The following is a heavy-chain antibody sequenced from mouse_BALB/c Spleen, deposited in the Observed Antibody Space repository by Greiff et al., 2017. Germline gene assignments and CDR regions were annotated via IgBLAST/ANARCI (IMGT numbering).Heavy chain of an antibody. CDR1: GYTFTSYY. CDR3: TRSYYGSSPRFAY. D-gene: IGHD1-1*01. Sequence: QVQLQQSGAELVKPGASVKLSCKASGYTFTSYYMYWVKQRPGQGLEWIGEINPSNGGTNFNEKFKSKATLTVDKSSSTAYMQLSSLTSEDSAVYYCTRSYYGSSPRFAYWGQGTLVTVSA. J-gene: IGHJ3*01. CDR2: INPSNGGT. V-gene: IGHV1S81*02.